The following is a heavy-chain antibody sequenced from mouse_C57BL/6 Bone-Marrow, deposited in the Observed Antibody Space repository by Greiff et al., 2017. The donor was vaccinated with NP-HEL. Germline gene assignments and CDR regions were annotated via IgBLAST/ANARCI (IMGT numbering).Heavy chain of an antibody. J-gene: IGHJ1*03. D-gene: IGHD1-1*01. CDR3: TTAGRILLRYPHWYFDV. Sequence: EVQLQQSGAELVRPGASVKLSCTASGFNIKDDYMHWVKQRPEQGLEWIGWIDPENGDTEYASKFQGKATITADTSSNTAYLQLSSLTSEDTAVYYCTTAGRILLRYPHWYFDVWGTGTTVTVSS. CDR2: IDPENGDT. CDR1: GFNIKDDY. V-gene: IGHV14-4*01.